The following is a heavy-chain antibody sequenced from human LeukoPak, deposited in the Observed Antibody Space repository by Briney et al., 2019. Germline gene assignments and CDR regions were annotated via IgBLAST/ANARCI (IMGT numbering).Heavy chain of an antibody. V-gene: IGHV3-30*03. CDR3: ARSRITIFGVVIDDAFDI. CDR2: ISYDGSNK. CDR1: GFTFSSYG. J-gene: IGHJ3*02. D-gene: IGHD3-3*01. Sequence: PGGSLRLSCAASGFTFSSYGMHWVRQAPGKGLEWVAVISYDGSNKYYADSVKGRFTISRDNSKNTLYLQMNSLRAEDTAVYYCARSRITIFGVVIDDAFDIWGQGTMVTVSS.